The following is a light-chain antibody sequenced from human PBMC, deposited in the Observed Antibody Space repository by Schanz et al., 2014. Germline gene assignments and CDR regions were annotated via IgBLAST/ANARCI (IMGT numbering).Light chain of an antibody. CDR1: QTVSSSD. CDR2: GAS. Sequence: EIVLTQSPGTLSVSPGERATLSCRASQTVSSSDLAWYQHKPGQAPRLLIYGASSRATGIPDRFSGSGSGTDFTLTISRLESEDFAVYYCQQYGSSPLTFGGGTKVEIK. J-gene: IGKJ4*01. V-gene: IGKV3-20*01. CDR3: QQYGSSPLT.